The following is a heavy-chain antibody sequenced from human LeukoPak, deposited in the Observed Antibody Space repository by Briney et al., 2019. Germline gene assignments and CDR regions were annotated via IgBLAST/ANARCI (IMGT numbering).Heavy chain of an antibody. D-gene: IGHD2-2*01. Sequence: SETLSLTCAVYGGSFSGYYWSWIPQPPGKGLEWIGEINHSGSTNYNPSLKSRVTISVDTSKNQFSLKLSSVTAADTAVYYCARGCTSCPNWFDPWGQGTLVTVSS. CDR3: ARGCTSCPNWFDP. CDR2: INHSGST. CDR1: GGSFSGYY. J-gene: IGHJ5*02. V-gene: IGHV4-34*01.